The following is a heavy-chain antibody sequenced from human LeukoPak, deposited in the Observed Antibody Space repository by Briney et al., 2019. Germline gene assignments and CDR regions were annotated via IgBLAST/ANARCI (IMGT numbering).Heavy chain of an antibody. CDR2: ISSSGTTI. CDR3: ARSFDI. CDR1: GFTFSSYD. Sequence: GGSLRLSCAASGFTFSSYDMNRVRQAPGKGLEWGSFISSSGTTIDYADFVKGRFTISRDNTKNSLYLQMNSLRVEDTAIYHCARSFDIWGQGTMVTVSP. V-gene: IGHV3-48*03. J-gene: IGHJ3*02.